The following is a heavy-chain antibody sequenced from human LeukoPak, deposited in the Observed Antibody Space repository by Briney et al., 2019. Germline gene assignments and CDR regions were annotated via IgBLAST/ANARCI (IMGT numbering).Heavy chain of an antibody. CDR1: GFTFGDYA. D-gene: IGHD3-10*01. Sequence: PGGSLRLSCTASGFTFGDYAMSWVRQAPGKGLEWVGFIRSKAYGGTTEYAASVKGRFTISRDDSKSIAYLQINSLKTEDTAVYYCTRAVAKYYYGSGSYYGYYYYMDVWGKGTTVTISS. CDR2: IRSKAYGGTT. J-gene: IGHJ6*03. CDR3: TRAVAKYYYGSGSYYGYYYYMDV. V-gene: IGHV3-49*04.